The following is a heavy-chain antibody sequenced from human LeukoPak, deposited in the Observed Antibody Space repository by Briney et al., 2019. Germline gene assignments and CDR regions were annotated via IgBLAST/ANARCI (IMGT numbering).Heavy chain of an antibody. J-gene: IGHJ6*02. D-gene: IGHD3-10*01. CDR1: GGSISSYY. Sequence: SETLSLTCTVSGGSISSYYWSWIRQPPGKGLEWIGYIYYSGSTNYNPSLKSRVTISVDTSKNQFSLKLSSVTAADTAVYYCAGQRRWYYGSGSYSLGNGMDVWGQGTTVTVSS. CDR2: IYYSGST. CDR3: AGQRRWYYGSGSYSLGNGMDV. V-gene: IGHV4-59*08.